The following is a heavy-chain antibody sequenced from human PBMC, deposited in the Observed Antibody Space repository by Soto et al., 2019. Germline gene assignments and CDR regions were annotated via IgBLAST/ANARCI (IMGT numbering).Heavy chain of an antibody. J-gene: IGHJ6*02. Sequence: QVQLVQSGAEVKKPGASVKVSCKASGYTFTSYYMHWVRQAPGQGLEWMGIINPSGGSTSYAQKFQGRVTMTRDTSTSTVYMELSSLRSEDTAVYYCSSSYGWGSYPSTHYYYYGMDVWGQGTTVTVSS. V-gene: IGHV1-46*01. D-gene: IGHD3-16*01. CDR3: SSSYGWGSYPSTHYYYYGMDV. CDR1: GYTFTSYY. CDR2: INPSGGST.